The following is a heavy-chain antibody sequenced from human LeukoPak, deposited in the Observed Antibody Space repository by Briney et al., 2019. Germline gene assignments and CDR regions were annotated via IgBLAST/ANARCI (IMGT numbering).Heavy chain of an antibody. D-gene: IGHD6-19*01. CDR3: ARNIRYTSGLNWFDP. CDR1: GGSISSSSDY. CDR2: IHYGGST. Sequence: SETLSLTCTVSGGSISSSSDYWGWIRQPPGKGLEWIGSIHYGGSTYYNATLKSRVTISGDTSKKQCSLQLTSVTAADTAVYYCARNIRYTSGLNWFDPWGQGTLVTVSS. V-gene: IGHV4-39*01. J-gene: IGHJ5*02.